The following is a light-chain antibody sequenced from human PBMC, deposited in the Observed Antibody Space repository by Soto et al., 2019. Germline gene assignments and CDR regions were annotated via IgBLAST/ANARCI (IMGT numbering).Light chain of an antibody. CDR2: AAS. CDR3: QQSYSTPFT. Sequence: DIQMTQSPSSLSASVGDRVTITCRASQSISSYLNWYQQKPGKAPKLLLYAASSLQSGVPSRFSGSGSGTDFTLTISRLQPEDFATYYCQQSYSTPFTFGPGTKVDIK. J-gene: IGKJ3*01. V-gene: IGKV1-39*01. CDR1: QSISSY.